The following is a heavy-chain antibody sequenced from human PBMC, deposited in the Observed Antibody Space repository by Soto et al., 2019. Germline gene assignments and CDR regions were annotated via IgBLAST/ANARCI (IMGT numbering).Heavy chain of an antibody. J-gene: IGHJ4*02. D-gene: IGHD6-19*01. CDR1: GFSLSSSAVG. CDR2: IYWNDDK. CDR3: AHGSGWLSDF. V-gene: IGHV2-5*01. Sequence: QITLKESGPTLLKPTQTLTLTCTFSGFSLSSSAVGVNWIRQPPGKALEWLALIYWNDDKHYSPSLRSRLTITKDTSKNQVVLTTTNVDPVDTATYYCAHGSGWLSDFWGQGTLVTVSS.